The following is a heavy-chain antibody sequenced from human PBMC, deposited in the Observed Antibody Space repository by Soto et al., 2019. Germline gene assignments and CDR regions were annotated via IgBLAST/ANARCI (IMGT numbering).Heavy chain of an antibody. J-gene: IGHJ4*02. CDR2: ISSSSSTI. D-gene: IGHD2-2*02. CDR1: GFTFSSYS. V-gene: IGHV3-48*02. CDR3: ARGTVVPAAIMAFAY. Sequence: EVQLVESGGGLVQPGGSMRLSCAASGFTFSSYSMNWVRQAPGKGQEWVSYISSSSSTIYYADSVKGRFTISRDNAKNSLYLQMNSLRDEDTAVYYCARGTVVPAAIMAFAYWGQGTLVTVSS.